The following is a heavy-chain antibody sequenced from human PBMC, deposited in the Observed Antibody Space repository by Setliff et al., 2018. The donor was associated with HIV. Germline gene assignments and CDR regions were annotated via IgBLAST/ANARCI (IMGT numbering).Heavy chain of an antibody. CDR2: TSGSGGNT. CDR3: AKDGPAVDTAKDY. Sequence: GGSLRLSCAASGFTFSSYAMSWVRQAPGKGLEWVSITSGSGGNTYYADAVKGRFTISRDNSKNTLYLQMKSLIAEDTAVYYCAKDGPAVDTAKDYWGQGTLVTV. J-gene: IGHJ4*02. D-gene: IGHD5-18*01. V-gene: IGHV3-23*01. CDR1: GFTFSSYA.